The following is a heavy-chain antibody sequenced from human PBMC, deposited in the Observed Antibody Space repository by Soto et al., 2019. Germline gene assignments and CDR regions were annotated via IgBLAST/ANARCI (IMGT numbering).Heavy chain of an antibody. CDR2: IYYSGNT. CDR1: GGSLGSSGYY. Sequence: LSLTCTVSGGSLGSSGYYWGWIRQSPGKGLEWIGNIYYSGNTFYNPSLKSRVTISVDTSKNQIYLHLSAVTAADTAIFYCASIAAPGTTHFDFWGQGTLVTVSS. CDR3: ASIAAPGTTHFDF. J-gene: IGHJ4*02. D-gene: IGHD6-13*01. V-gene: IGHV4-39*01.